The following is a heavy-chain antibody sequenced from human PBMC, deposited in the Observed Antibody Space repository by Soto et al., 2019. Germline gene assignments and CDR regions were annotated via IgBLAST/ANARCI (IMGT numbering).Heavy chain of an antibody. CDR1: GGSFSGYY. Sequence: QVQLQQWGAGLLKPSETLSLTCAVYGGSFSGYYWSWIRQPPGKGLEWIGEINHSGSTNYNPSLRSRVTISVDTSKIQFSLKLSSVTAADTAVYYCARGLVVVVAATWFDPWGQGTLVTVSS. CDR3: ARGLVVVVAATWFDP. J-gene: IGHJ5*02. D-gene: IGHD2-15*01. CDR2: INHSGST. V-gene: IGHV4-34*01.